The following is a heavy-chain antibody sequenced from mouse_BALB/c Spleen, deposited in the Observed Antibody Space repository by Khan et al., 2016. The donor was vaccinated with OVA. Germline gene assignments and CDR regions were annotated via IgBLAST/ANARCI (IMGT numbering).Heavy chain of an antibody. CDR1: GDSITSGF. J-gene: IGHJ3*01. CDR2: MIDSGYT. D-gene: IGHD1-3*01. Sequence: EVQLQESGPSLVQPSQTLSLTCSVTGDSITSGFWSWVRKFPGNKLEYMGYMIDSGYTYYNPSLKGRVSITRHTSKNQYYLQLNPVTTEDTATYYCARSTYKYAFAYWGQGSLVTVSA. V-gene: IGHV3-8*02. CDR3: ARSTYKYAFAY.